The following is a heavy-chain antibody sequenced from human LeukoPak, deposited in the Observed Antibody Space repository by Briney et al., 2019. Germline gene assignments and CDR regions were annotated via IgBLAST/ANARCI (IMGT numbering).Heavy chain of an antibody. J-gene: IGHJ4*02. CDR2: ISSSSSTI. CDR1: GFTFSSYS. V-gene: IGHV3-48*04. D-gene: IGHD3-22*01. CDR3: SRDLLATMIPA. Sequence: GGSLRLSCAASGFTFSSYSMNWVRQAPGKGLEWVSYISSSSSTIYYADSVKGRFTISRDNAKNSLYLQMNSLRAEDTAVYYCSRDLLATMIPAWGQGTLVTVSS.